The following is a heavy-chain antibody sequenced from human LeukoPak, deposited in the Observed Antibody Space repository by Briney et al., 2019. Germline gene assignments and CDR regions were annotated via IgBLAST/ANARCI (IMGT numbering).Heavy chain of an antibody. CDR1: GGSISSGGYY. D-gene: IGHD2-15*01. CDR3: ARGYCSGGSCYWFDP. Sequence: SQTLSLTCTVSGGSISSGGYYWSWIRQHPGKGLEWIGYIYYSGSTYYNPSLKSRVTISVDTSKNQFSLKLSSVTAADTAVYYCARGYCSGGSCYWFDPWGQEPWSPSPQ. CDR2: IYYSGST. V-gene: IGHV4-31*03. J-gene: IGHJ5*02.